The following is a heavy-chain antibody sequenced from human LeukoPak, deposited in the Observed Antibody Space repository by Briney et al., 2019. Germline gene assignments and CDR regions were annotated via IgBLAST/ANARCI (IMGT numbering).Heavy chain of an antibody. J-gene: IGHJ6*03. CDR2: IYPGDSDT. Sequence: GESLKISFKGSGYSFTSYWIGWVRPMPGKGLEWMGIIYPGDSDTRYSPSFQGQVTISADKSISTAYLQWSSLKASDTAMYYCARQRTLRGLMVRGVTPYYMDVWGKGTTVTVSS. V-gene: IGHV5-51*01. CDR3: ARQRTLRGLMVRGVTPYYMDV. CDR1: GYSFTSYW. D-gene: IGHD3-10*01.